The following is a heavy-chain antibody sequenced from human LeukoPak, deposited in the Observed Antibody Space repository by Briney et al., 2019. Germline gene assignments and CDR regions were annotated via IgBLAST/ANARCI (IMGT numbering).Heavy chain of an antibody. D-gene: IGHD5-18*01. CDR2: ITGSSDYI. J-gene: IGHJ4*02. CDR1: GFTFSRYS. V-gene: IGHV3-21*01. CDR3: AKFKGRYGDSEYYFDS. Sequence: GGSLRLSCAASGFTFSRYSVNWVRQAPGKGLEWVSCITGSSDYIFYADSVRGRFTISRDNAKNSLFLQMNSLRAEDTAVYYCAKFKGRYGDSEYYFDSWGQGTLVTVSS.